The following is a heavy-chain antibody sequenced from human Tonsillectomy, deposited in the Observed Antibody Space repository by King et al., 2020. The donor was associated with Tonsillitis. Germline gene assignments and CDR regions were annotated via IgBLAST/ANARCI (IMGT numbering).Heavy chain of an antibody. V-gene: IGHV1-2*04. CDR1: GYTFTGYY. J-gene: IGHJ6*02. Sequence: VQLVESGAEVKKPGASVKVSCKASGYTFTGYYMHWVRQAPGQGLEWMGWINPNSGGTNYAQKFQGWVTMTRDTSISTAYMELSRLRSDDTAVYYCARGPNFNYGILTGYSDYYGMDVWGQGTTVPGPS. CDR2: INPNSGGT. CDR3: ARGPNFNYGILTGYSDYYGMDV. D-gene: IGHD3-9*01.